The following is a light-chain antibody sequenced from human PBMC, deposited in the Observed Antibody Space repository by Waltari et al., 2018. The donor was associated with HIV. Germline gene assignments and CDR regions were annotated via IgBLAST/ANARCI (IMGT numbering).Light chain of an antibody. V-gene: IGLV3-21*02. CDR1: NIGSKR. CDR2: DDR. CDR3: QVWESSTDDHQVV. Sequence: SYVLTQPPSVSVAPGQTARMTCGGNNIGSKRLHWYQQKPGQAPVLVVYDDRDRPSGIPERFSGSNFGNTGTLTITRVEAGDEADYYCQVWESSTDDHQVVFGGGTKLTVL. J-gene: IGLJ2*01.